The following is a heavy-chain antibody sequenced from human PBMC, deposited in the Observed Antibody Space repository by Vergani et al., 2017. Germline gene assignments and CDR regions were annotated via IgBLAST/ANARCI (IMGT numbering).Heavy chain of an antibody. Sequence: QVHLVESGGGVVQPGRSLRLSCVVSGFTSSYYGMHWVRQAPGKGLEWVAVISYDGTQKYYADSVKGRFTISRDNSKSTLYLQMNSLRTEDTAVYYCETTSCGTPGCQIGYFREGGKGTRVTVSS. D-gene: IGHD1-1*01. V-gene: IGHV3-30*03. CDR3: ETTSCGTPGCQIGYFRE. CDR1: GFTSSYYG. J-gene: IGHJ1*01. CDR2: ISYDGTQK.